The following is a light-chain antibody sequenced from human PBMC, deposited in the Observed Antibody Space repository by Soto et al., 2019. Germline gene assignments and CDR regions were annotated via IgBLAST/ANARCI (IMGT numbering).Light chain of an antibody. V-gene: IGKV1-9*01. CDR2: DAS. J-gene: IGKJ4*01. CDR3: QQLSSYPST. CDR1: QDSTKY. Sequence: PLTQSPSSLSASVGDKVTITFRASQDSTKYLAWYQQKPGKAPNLLIYDASTLHSGVPSRFSGSGSGTDFTLTVSGLQPEDFATYYCQQLSSYPSTFGGGTKVDI.